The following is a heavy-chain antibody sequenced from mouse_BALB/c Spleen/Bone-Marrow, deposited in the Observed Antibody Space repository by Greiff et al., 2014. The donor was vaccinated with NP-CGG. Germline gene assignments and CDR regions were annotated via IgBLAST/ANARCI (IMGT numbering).Heavy chain of an antibody. V-gene: IGHV7-3*02. Sequence: EVKLVESGGGLVQPGGSLRLPCATSGFTFTDYYMNWVRQPPGKALEWLGFIRNKANGYTTEYSASVKGRFTISRDNSQNILYLQMNTLRAEDSATYYCARDKGRVFFDYWGQGTTLTVSS. J-gene: IGHJ2*01. CDR2: IRNKANGYTT. CDR1: GFTFTDYY. CDR3: ARDKGRVFFDY.